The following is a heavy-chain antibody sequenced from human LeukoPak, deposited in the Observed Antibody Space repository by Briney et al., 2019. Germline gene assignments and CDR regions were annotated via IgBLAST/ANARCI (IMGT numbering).Heavy chain of an antibody. J-gene: IGHJ4*02. D-gene: IGHD6-19*01. Sequence: ASETLSLTCTVSGGSISSYYWSWIRQPPGKGLEWIGCIYYSGSTNYNPSLKSRVTISVDTSKNQFSLKLSSVTAADTAVYYCARDLGEHSSGWYENWNWGQGTLVTVSS. CDR2: IYYSGST. V-gene: IGHV4-59*01. CDR3: ARDLGEHSSGWYENWN. CDR1: GGSISSYY.